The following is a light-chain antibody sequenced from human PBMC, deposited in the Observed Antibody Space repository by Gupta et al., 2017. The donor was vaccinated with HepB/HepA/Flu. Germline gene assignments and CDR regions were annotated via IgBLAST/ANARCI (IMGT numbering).Light chain of an antibody. CDR3: QQRSDWPRGS. CDR1: RSITTY. V-gene: IGKV3-11*01. J-gene: IGKJ2*04. CDR2: DAS. Sequence: EIVLTQSPATLSLSPGERATLSCRASRSITTYLGWYQHKPGQAPRLLIFDASKRATGIPARFSGSGSGTDFTLTISSLEPEDFGIYYCQQRSDWPRGSFGQGTKLEIK.